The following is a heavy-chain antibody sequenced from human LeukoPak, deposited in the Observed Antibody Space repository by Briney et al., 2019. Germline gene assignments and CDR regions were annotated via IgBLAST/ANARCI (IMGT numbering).Heavy chain of an antibody. CDR2: ISYDGSNK. CDR3: ALGVGATTQDY. Sequence: PGRSLRLSCAASGFTFSSYAMHWVRQAPGKGLEWVAVISYDGSNKYYADSVKGRFTISRDNSKNTLYLQMNSLRAEDTAVYYCALGVGATTQDYWGQGTLVTVSS. V-gene: IGHV3-30-3*01. CDR1: GFTFSSYA. J-gene: IGHJ4*02. D-gene: IGHD1-26*01.